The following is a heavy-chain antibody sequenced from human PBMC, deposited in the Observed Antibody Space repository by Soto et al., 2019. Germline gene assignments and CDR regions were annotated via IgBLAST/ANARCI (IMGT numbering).Heavy chain of an antibody. D-gene: IGHD2-15*01. V-gene: IGHV4-59*01. J-gene: IGHJ4*02. CDR1: GGSIHNYY. CDR3: ARAGAATLSDY. CDR2: IYYSGSP. Sequence: SXTLSLTCSVSGGSIHNYYCSWIRQPPGKGLEWIGYIYYSGSPNYNPSLKSRVTISVDTSRNQFSLNLSSVTAADTAVYYCARAGAATLSDYWGQGTLVTVS.